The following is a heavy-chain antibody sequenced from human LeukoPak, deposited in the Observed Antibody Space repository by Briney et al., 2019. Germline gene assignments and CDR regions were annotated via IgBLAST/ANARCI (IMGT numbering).Heavy chain of an antibody. V-gene: IGHV1-69*13. Sequence: SVKVSCKASGGTFSSYAMSWVRQAPGQGLEWMGGIIPIFGTANYAQKFQGRVTITADESTSTAYMELSSLRSEDTAVYYCASARSYGCSRAFGIWGQGTMVTVSS. CDR1: GGTFSSYA. D-gene: IGHD5-18*01. J-gene: IGHJ3*02. CDR3: ASARSYGCSRAFGI. CDR2: IIPIFGTA.